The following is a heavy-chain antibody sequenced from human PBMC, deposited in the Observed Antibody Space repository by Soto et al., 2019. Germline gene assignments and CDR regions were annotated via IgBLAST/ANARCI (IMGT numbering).Heavy chain of an antibody. CDR2: ISVYNGNT. V-gene: IGHV1-18*01. CDR1: GCTFTRYG. Sequence: ASVKVSCKASGCTFTRYGISWVRQAPGQGLEWMAWISVYNGNTNYAQKFQGRVTMTTDTSTSTAYMELRSLRSDDTAVYYCARDLLAITGTSSDAFVFWGQGTMVTVSS. CDR3: ARDLLAITGTSSDAFVF. D-gene: IGHD1-20*01. J-gene: IGHJ3*01.